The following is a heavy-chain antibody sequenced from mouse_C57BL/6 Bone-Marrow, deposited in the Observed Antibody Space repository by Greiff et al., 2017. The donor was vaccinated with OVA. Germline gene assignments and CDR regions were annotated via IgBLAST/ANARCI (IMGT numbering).Heavy chain of an antibody. CDR2: IYPGDGDT. V-gene: IGHV1-80*01. CDR3: ARRGIYYGNIYAMDY. J-gene: IGHJ4*01. Sequence: QVQLQQSGAELVKPGASVKISCKASGYAFSSYWMNWVKQRPGKGLEWIGQIYPGDGDTNYNGKFKGKATLTADKSSSTAYMQLSSLTSEDSAVYYCARRGIYYGNIYAMDYWGQGTSVTVSS. CDR1: GYAFSSYW. D-gene: IGHD2-1*01.